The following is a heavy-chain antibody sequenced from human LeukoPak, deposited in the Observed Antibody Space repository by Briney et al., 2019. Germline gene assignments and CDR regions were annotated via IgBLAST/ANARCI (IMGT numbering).Heavy chain of an antibody. J-gene: IGHJ4*02. CDR2: IYYTGNT. CDR3: ARQTGSGLFTLP. V-gene: IGHV4-39*01. CDR1: GVSISSSNSY. D-gene: IGHD3/OR15-3a*01. Sequence: SETLSLTCTVSGVSISSSNSYWVWIRQPPGKGLEWIGSIYYTGNTYYNASLKNRVTISIDTSKNQISLRLTSVTATDTAMYYCARQTGSGLFTLPGGQGTLVTVSS.